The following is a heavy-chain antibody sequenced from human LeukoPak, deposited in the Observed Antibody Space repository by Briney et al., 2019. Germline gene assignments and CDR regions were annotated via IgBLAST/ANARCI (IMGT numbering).Heavy chain of an antibody. CDR2: IWSDGRIE. D-gene: IGHD6-13*01. Sequence: GGSLRLSCAASGFTFSNYDMHWVRQAPGKGLEWLSLIWSDGRIEQYAASVKGRITISRDNSKNTMYLQMNSLRGEDTAVYYCARDPGTATRGFHMDVWGKGTRITVSS. CDR3: ARDPGTATRGFHMDV. J-gene: IGHJ6*03. CDR1: GFTFSNYD. V-gene: IGHV3-33*01.